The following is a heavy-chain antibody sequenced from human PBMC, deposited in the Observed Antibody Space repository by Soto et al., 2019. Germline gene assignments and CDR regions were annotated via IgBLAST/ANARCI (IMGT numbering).Heavy chain of an antibody. CDR3: ARIGFAYGPFDY. CDR1: GYSFTSYW. V-gene: IGHV5-51*01. D-gene: IGHD4-17*01. CDR2: IYPGDSDT. Sequence: GESLKISCKGSGYSFTSYWIGCVRQMPGKGLEWMGIIYPGDSDTRYSPSFQGQVTISVDTSISTAYLQWISLKASDTAMYYCARIGFAYGPFDYWGQGALVTVSS. J-gene: IGHJ4*02.